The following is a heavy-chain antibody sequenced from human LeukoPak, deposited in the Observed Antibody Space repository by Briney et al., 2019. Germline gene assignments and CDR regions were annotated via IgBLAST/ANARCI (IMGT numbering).Heavy chain of an antibody. V-gene: IGHV3-21*01. CDR3: AKWYGDD. J-gene: IGHJ4*02. CDR2: ISSSSSNT. D-gene: IGHD3-10*01. CDR1: GFTFSSYS. Sequence: GGSLRLSCAASGFTFSSYSMNWVRQAPGKGLEWVSSISSSSSNTYYADSVKGRFTISRDNAKNSLYLQMNSLRAEDTAVDYCAKWYGDDWGQGTLVTVSS.